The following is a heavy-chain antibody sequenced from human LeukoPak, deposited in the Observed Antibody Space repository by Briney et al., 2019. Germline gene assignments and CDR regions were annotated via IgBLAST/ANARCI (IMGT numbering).Heavy chain of an antibody. Sequence: SETLSLTCAVYGGSFSGYYWSWIRQTPGKGLEWIWEINHGGSTNYNPSLKSRVTISVDTSKYQFSLKLSSVTAADTAVYYCAIRSPITMVRGGIFDYWGQGTLVIVSS. V-gene: IGHV4-34*01. CDR3: AIRSPITMVRGGIFDY. D-gene: IGHD3-10*01. CDR1: GGSFSGYY. J-gene: IGHJ4*02. CDR2: INHGGST.